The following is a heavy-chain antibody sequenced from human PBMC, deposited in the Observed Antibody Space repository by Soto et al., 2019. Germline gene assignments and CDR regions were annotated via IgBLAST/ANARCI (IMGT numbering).Heavy chain of an antibody. CDR3: VRASGSYSLYYYYYGIDV. CDR1: GGSISSSSYY. J-gene: IGHJ6*02. CDR2: IYYSGST. Sequence: QLQLQESGPGLVKPSETLSLTCTVSGGSISSSSYYWGWIRQPPGKGLEWIGSIYYSGSTYYNPSLKSRVTISVDTSKNHFSLKLSSVTAADTAVYYCVRASGSYSLYYYYYGIDVWGQGTTVSVSS. D-gene: IGHD3-10*01. V-gene: IGHV4-39*02.